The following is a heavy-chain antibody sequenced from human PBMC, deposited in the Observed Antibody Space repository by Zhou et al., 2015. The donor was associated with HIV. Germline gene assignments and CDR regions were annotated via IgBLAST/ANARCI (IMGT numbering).Heavy chain of an antibody. CDR2: IIPIFGTA. CDR1: GGTFSSYA. V-gene: IGHV1-69*06. CDR3: ARVCGICSSTSCYTSERACPDYYGMDV. D-gene: IGHD2-2*02. J-gene: IGHJ6*02. Sequence: QVQLVQSGAEVKKPGSSVKVSCKASGGTFSSYAISWVRQAPGQGLEWMGGIIPIFGTANYAQKFQGRVTITADKSTSTAYMELSSLRSEDTAVYYCARVCGICSSTSCYTSERACPDYYGMDVWGQGTTVTVSS.